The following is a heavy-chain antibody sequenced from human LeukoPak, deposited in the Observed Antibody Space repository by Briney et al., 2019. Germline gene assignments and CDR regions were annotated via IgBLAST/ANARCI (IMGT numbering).Heavy chain of an antibody. CDR3: ASSTTTVTTFDY. CDR2: IYYSGST. J-gene: IGHJ4*02. D-gene: IGHD4-11*01. Sequence: PSETLSLTCTVSGGSISSYYWSWIRQPPGKGLEWIGYIYYSGSTNYNPSLKSRVTISVDTSKNQFSLKLSSVTAADTAVYYCASSTTTVTTFDYWGQGTLVIVSS. CDR1: GGSISSYY. V-gene: IGHV4-59*08.